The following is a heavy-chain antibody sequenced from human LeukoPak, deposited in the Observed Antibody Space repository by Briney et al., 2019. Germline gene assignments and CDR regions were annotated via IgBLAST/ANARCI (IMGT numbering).Heavy chain of an antibody. CDR2: INHSGST. CDR1: GGSISSSSYY. V-gene: IGHV4-39*07. Sequence: SETLSLTCTVPGGSISSSSYYWSWVRQPPGKGLEWIGEINHSGSTNYNPSLKSRVTISVDTSKNQFSLKLSSVTAADTAVYYYARGRVDIVVVPAAMSRYFDYWGQGTLVTVSS. D-gene: IGHD2-2*03. CDR3: ARGRVDIVVVPAAMSRYFDY. J-gene: IGHJ4*02.